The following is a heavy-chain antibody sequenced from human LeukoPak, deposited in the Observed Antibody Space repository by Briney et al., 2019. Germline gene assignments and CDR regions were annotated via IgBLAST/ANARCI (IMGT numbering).Heavy chain of an antibody. D-gene: IGHD3-10*01. Sequence: KPSQTLSLTCTVSGGSISSGDYYWSWIRQPPGKGLEWIGYIYYSGSTYYNPSPKSRVTISVDTSKNQFSLKLSSVTAADTAVYYCASSLWFGTYYYYGMDVWGQGTTVTVSS. CDR2: IYYSGST. J-gene: IGHJ6*02. CDR3: ASSLWFGTYYYYGMDV. CDR1: GGSISSGDYY. V-gene: IGHV4-30-4*08.